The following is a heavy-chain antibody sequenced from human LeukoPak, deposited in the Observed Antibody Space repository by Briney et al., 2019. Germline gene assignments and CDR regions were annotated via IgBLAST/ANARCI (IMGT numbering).Heavy chain of an antibody. Sequence: SETLSLTCTVSGGSISSGSYYWGWIRQPPGKGLEWIGYIYHSGTSNYNPSLKSRVTMSVDTSKSQFSLSLSSVTSADTAVYYCAKAAKYYFGSDTYYYFDYWGQGILVTVSS. CDR3: AKAAKYYFGSDTYYYFDY. J-gene: IGHJ4*02. CDR1: GGSISSGSYY. D-gene: IGHD3-10*01. V-gene: IGHV4-61*01. CDR2: IYHSGTS.